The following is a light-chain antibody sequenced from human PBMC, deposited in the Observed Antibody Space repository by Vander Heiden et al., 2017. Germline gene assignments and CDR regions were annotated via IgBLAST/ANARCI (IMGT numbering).Light chain of an antibody. CDR1: QSISSY. CDR2: AAS. CDR3: QQSYSTPPT. J-gene: IGKJ2*01. V-gene: IGKV1-39*01. Sequence: DIHMTHSPSSLSASVGDRVTSTCRASQSISSYLNWYQQKPGKAPKLLIYAASSVQSGVPSRFSGSGSGTDFTLTISSLQPEDFATYYCQQSYSTPPTFGQGTKLEIK.